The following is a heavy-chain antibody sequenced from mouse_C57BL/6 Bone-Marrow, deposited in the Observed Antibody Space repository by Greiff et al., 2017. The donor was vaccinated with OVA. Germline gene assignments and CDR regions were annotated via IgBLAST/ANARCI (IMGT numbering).Heavy chain of an antibody. D-gene: IGHD2-5*01. CDR1: GYTFTDYY. J-gene: IGHJ3*01. CDR3: ARDYYSNDPAWFAY. CDR2: IYPGSGNT. V-gene: IGHV1-76*01. Sequence: VQLQQSGAELVRPGASVKLSCKASGYTFTDYYINWVKQRPGQGLEWIARIYPGSGNTYYNEKFKGKATLTAEKSSSTAYMQLSSLTSEDSAVYFGARDYYSNDPAWFAYWGQGTLVTVSA.